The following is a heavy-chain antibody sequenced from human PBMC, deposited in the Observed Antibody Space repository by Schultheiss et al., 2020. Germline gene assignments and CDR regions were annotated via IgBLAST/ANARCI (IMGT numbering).Heavy chain of an antibody. CDR2: IYYSGST. V-gene: IGHV4-59*01. Sequence: ESLKISCKGSGYSFTSYWIGWVRQMPGKGLEWIGYIYYSGSTNYNPSLKSRVTISVDTSKNQFSLKLTSVTAADTAVYYCVRVCRASQSCYFDSWGQGALVTVSS. CDR3: VRVCRASQSCYFDS. CDR1: GYSFTSYW. J-gene: IGHJ4*02.